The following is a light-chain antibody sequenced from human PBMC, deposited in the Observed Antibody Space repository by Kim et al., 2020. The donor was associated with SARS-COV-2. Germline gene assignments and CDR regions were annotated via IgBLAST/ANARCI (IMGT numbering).Light chain of an antibody. J-gene: IGKJ2*01. V-gene: IGKV1-39*01. CDR1: QGISTY. CDR3: QQGYST. Sequence: DIQMTQSPSSLSASIGDRVTITCRASQGISTYLNWYQQKPGKAPKLLIYGASTLPSGVPSRFSGSGSGTDFTLTISTLQPEDFGTYYCQQGYSTFGQGTKLEI. CDR2: GAS.